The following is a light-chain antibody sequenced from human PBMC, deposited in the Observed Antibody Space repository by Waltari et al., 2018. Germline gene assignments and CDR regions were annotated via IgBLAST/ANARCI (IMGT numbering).Light chain of an antibody. CDR1: SSDVGAYNY. V-gene: IGLV2-8*01. CDR2: EVS. Sequence: QSALTQPPSASGSPGQSVTIPCTGPSSDVGAYNYVSWYQQHPGKAPKLMIYEVSKRPSGVPARFSGSKSGNTASLTVSGLQAEDEADYSCSSYVGSNIVVFGGGTKLTVL. CDR3: SSYVGSNIVV. J-gene: IGLJ2*01.